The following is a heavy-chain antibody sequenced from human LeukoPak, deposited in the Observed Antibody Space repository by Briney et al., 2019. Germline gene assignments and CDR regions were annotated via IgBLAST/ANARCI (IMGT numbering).Heavy chain of an antibody. CDR1: GGSISSGSYY. V-gene: IGHV4-61*02. CDR3: ARDYDPIRYGGNYFDY. D-gene: IGHD1-26*01. Sequence: PSQTLSLTCTVSGGSISSGSYYWSWIRQPAGKGLEWIGRIYTSGSTNYNPSLKSRVTISVDTSKNQFSLKLSSVTAADTAVYYCARDYDPIRYGGNYFDYWGRGTLVTVSS. CDR2: IYTSGST. J-gene: IGHJ4*02.